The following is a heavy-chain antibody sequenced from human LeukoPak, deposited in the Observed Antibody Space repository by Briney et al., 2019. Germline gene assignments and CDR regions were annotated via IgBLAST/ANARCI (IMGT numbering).Heavy chain of an antibody. CDR1: GFTFSSYS. Sequence: GSLRLSCAASGFTFSSYSMNRVRQPPGKGLEWIGEINHSGSTNYNPSLKSRVTISVDTSKNQFSLKLSSVTAADTAVYYCARDIEGYDSSGYYGYWGQGTLVTVSS. D-gene: IGHD3-22*01. V-gene: IGHV4-34*01. CDR3: ARDIEGYDSSGYYGY. J-gene: IGHJ4*02. CDR2: INHSGST.